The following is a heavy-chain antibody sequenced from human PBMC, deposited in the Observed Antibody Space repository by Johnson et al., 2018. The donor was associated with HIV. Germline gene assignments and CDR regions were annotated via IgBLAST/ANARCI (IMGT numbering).Heavy chain of an antibody. CDR2: INWDGGST. CDR3: VRVMGGYYSSSFGNAFDI. J-gene: IGHJ3*02. Sequence: VQLVVPGGGVVRPGGSLRFSSTASRFIFDDYGMNWVRQAPGQGLEWVSGINWDGGSTGYADSVKGRFTISRDNAKNCLYLQMNSLRVEDTALYYCVRVMGGYYSSSFGNAFDIWGQGTMVTVSS. V-gene: IGHV3-20*03. D-gene: IGHD6-6*01. CDR1: RFIFDDYG.